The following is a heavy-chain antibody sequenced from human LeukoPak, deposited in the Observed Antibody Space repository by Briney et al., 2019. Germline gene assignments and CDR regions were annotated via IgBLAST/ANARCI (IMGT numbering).Heavy chain of an antibody. D-gene: IGHD3-3*01. CDR2: IRYDGSNK. CDR3: AKDRAIFGVVRYFDY. V-gene: IGHV3-30*02. J-gene: IGHJ4*02. CDR1: GFTFSSYG. Sequence: GGSLRLSCAASGFTFSSYGMHWVRQAPGKGLEWVAFIRYDGSNKYYADSVKGRFTISRDNSKNTLYLQMNSLRAEDTAVYYCAKDRAIFGVVRYFDYWGQGTLVTVSS.